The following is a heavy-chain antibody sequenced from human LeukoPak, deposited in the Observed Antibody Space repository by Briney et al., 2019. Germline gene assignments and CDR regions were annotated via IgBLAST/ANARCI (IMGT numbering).Heavy chain of an antibody. CDR3: ARVIAVADDFDY. Sequence: ASVKVSCKASGYTFTSYGISWVRQAPGQGLEWMGWISAYNGNTNYAQKLQGRVTMTTDTSTSTAYMELRSLRSDNTAVYYCARVIAVADDFDYWGQGTLVTVSS. J-gene: IGHJ4*02. D-gene: IGHD6-19*01. CDR2: ISAYNGNT. CDR1: GYTFTSYG. V-gene: IGHV1-18*01.